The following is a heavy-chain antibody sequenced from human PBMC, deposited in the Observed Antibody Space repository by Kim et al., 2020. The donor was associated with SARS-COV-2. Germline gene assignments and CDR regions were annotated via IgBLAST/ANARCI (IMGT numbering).Heavy chain of an antibody. CDR2: IKQDGSEK. V-gene: IGHV3-7*01. D-gene: IGHD1-26*01. J-gene: IGHJ6*02. CDR3: ARDRIVGATYYYYGMDV. Sequence: GGSLRLSCAASGFTFSSYWMSWVRQAPGKGLEWVANIKQDGSEKYHVDSVKGRFTISRDNAKNSLYLQMNSLRAEDTAVYYCARDRIVGATYYYYGMDVWGQGTTVTVSS. CDR1: GFTFSSYW.